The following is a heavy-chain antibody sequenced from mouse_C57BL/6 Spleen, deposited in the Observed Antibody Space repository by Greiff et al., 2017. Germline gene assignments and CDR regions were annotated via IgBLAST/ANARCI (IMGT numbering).Heavy chain of an antibody. CDR3: ARRDYGSSFYAMDY. Sequence: QVQLQQPGAELVMPGASVKLSCKASGYTFTSYWMHWVKQRPGQGLEWIGEIDPSDSYTNYNQKFKGKSTLTVDKSSSTAYMQLSSLTSEEAAVYYCARRDYGSSFYAMDYWGQGTSVTVSS. V-gene: IGHV1-69*01. CDR2: IDPSDSYT. J-gene: IGHJ4*01. D-gene: IGHD1-1*01. CDR1: GYTFTSYW.